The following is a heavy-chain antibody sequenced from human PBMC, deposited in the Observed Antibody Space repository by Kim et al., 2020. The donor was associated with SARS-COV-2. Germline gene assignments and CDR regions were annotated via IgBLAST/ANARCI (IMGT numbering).Heavy chain of an antibody. CDR2: FDPEDGET. Sequence: ASVKVSCKVSGYTLTELSMHWVRQAPGKGLEWMGGFDPEDGETIYAQKFQGRVTMTEDTSTDTAYMELSSLRSEDTAVYYCAIGPVGATSYYYCMDVWGKGTTVTVSS. CDR1: GYTLTELS. J-gene: IGHJ6*03. V-gene: IGHV1-24*01. D-gene: IGHD1-26*01. CDR3: AIGPVGATSYYYCMDV.